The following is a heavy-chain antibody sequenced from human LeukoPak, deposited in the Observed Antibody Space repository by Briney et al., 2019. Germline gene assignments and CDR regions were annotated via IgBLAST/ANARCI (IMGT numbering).Heavy chain of an antibody. CDR1: GFTISNAW. CDR2: IKSKTDGGTT. CDR3: TTDSVGELAYCGGDDQRCFDY. D-gene: IGHD2-21*02. J-gene: IGHJ4*02. Sequence: GGSLRLSCAASGFTISNAWMSWVRQAPGEGLEWVGRIKSKTDGGTTDYAAPVKGRFTISRDDSKNTLYLQMNSLKTEDTAVYYCTTDSVGELAYCGGDDQRCFDYWGQGTLVTVSS. V-gene: IGHV3-15*01.